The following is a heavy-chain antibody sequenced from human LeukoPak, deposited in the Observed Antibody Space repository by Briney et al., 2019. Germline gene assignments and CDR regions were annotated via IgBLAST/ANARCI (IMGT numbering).Heavy chain of an antibody. V-gene: IGHV1-18*04. J-gene: IGHJ5*02. CDR3: ARDLRIGGSLVDWFDP. D-gene: IGHD2-8*02. Sequence: GASVKVSCKASGYTFTSYGISWVRQAPGQGLEWMGWISAYNGNTNYAQKLQGRVTMTTDTSTSTAYMELRSLRSDDTAVYYCARDLRIGGSLVDWFDPGAREPWSPSPQ. CDR2: ISAYNGNT. CDR1: GYTFTSYG.